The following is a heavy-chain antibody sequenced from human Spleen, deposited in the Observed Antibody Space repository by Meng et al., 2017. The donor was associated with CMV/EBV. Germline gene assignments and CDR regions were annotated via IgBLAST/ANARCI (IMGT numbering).Heavy chain of an antibody. V-gene: IGHV3-74*01. Sequence: GESLKISCAASGFTFSSYWMHWVRQAPGKGLVWVSRINSDGSDTSYADSVKGRFTISRDNAKNTLYLQMNSLRVEDTAVYYCARANGYFNWFDPWGQGTLVTVSS. J-gene: IGHJ5*02. CDR1: GFTFSSYW. CDR2: INSDGSDT. D-gene: IGHD5-18*01. CDR3: ARANGYFNWFDP.